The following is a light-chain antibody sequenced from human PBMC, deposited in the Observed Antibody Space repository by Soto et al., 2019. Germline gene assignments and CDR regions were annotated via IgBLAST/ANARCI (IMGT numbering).Light chain of an antibody. CDR2: GAS. CDR1: QSVSSN. Sequence: EIVMTQSPATLSVSPGERATLSCRASQSVSSNLAWYQQKPGQAPRLLIYGASTRATGIPARFSGSGSGTEFTLTISSLQSEDFAVHYCQQYNNGPPWTFGQGTKVEIK. J-gene: IGKJ1*01. CDR3: QQYNNGPPWT. V-gene: IGKV3-15*01.